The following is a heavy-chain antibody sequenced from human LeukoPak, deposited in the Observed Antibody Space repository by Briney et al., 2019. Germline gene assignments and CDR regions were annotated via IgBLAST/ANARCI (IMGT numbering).Heavy chain of an antibody. CDR3: ARTVDTPGWFDP. D-gene: IGHD5-18*01. CDR2: IYTTGRT. J-gene: IGHJ5*02. V-gene: IGHV4-59*10. Sequence: PSETLSLTCAVYGGSISNYYWSWIRQPAGKGLEWIGRIYTTGRTNYNPSLKSRVTVSVDTSKNQITLRLNSVTAADTAVYYCARTVDTPGWFDPWGQGTLVTVSS. CDR1: GGSISNYY.